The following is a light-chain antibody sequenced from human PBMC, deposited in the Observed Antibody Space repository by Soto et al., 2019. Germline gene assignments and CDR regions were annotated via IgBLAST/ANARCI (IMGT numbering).Light chain of an antibody. CDR2: DAS. Sequence: DIQMTQSPSSLSASVGDRVTITCQASQDISNYLNWYQQKPGKAPKLLIYDASNLETGGPSRFSGIGSGTEFTFTISSLQPEDIATYYCHQYENLPWTFGQGTKVEIK. V-gene: IGKV1-33*01. CDR1: QDISNY. CDR3: HQYENLPWT. J-gene: IGKJ1*01.